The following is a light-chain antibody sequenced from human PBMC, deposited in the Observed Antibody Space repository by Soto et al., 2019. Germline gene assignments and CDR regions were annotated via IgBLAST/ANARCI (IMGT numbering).Light chain of an antibody. CDR2: GNS. Sequence: QSALTQPPSVSGAPGQRVTISCTGSSSNIGAGYDVHWYQQLPGTAPKLLIYGNSNRASGVPDRFSGSKSGTSASLAITGLQAEDEADYYCQSYDSSLSGVFGGGTKLTVL. V-gene: IGLV1-40*01. CDR3: QSYDSSLSGV. J-gene: IGLJ2*01. CDR1: SSNIGAGYD.